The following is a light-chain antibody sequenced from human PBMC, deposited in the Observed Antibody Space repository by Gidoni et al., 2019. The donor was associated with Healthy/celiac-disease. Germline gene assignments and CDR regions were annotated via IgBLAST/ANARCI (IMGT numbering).Light chain of an antibody. J-gene: IGLJ2*01. V-gene: IGLV3-1*01. CDR3: QAWDSSTNVV. Sequence: YELTQPPSVSVSPGQTASITCSGDKLGDKYACWYQQKPGQSPVLVIYQDSKRPSGIPERFSGSNSGNTATLTISGTQAMDEADYYCQAWDSSTNVVFGGGTKLTVL. CDR1: KLGDKY. CDR2: QDS.